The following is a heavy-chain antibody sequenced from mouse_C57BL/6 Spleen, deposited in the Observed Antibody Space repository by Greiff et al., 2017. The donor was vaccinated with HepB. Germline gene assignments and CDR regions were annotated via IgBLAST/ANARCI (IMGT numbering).Heavy chain of an antibody. Sequence: VKLMESGPGLVQPSQSLSITCTVSGFSLTSYGVHWVRQSPGKGLEWLGVIWSGGSTDYNAAFISRLSISKDNSKSQVFFKMNSLQADDTAIYYCARNKGYDYGGAMDYWGQGTSVTVSS. CDR1: GFSLTSYG. J-gene: IGHJ4*01. V-gene: IGHV2-2*01. CDR3: ARNKGYDYGGAMDY. D-gene: IGHD2-4*01. CDR2: IWSGGST.